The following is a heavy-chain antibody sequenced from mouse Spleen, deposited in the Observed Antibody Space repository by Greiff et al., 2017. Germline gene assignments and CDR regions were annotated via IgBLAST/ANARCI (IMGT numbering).Heavy chain of an antibody. CDR2: IRNKANGYTT. CDR3: ARYRYYGYFDY. Sequence: EVKLVESGGGLVQPGGSLSLSCAASGFTFTDYYMSWVRQPPGKALEWLGFIRNKANGYTTEYSASVKGRFTISRDNSQSILYLQMNALRAEDSATYYCARYRYYGYFDYWGQGTTLTVSS. V-gene: IGHV7-3*01. J-gene: IGHJ2*01. CDR1: GFTFTDYY. D-gene: IGHD1-1*01.